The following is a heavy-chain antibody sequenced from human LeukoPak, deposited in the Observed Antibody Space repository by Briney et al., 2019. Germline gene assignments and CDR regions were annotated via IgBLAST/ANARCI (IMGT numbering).Heavy chain of an antibody. CDR2: IFPGDSQT. CDR1: GYSFTNYW. V-gene: IGHV5-51*01. Sequence: GESLKISCKVSGYSFTNYWIGWVRQLPGQGLEYMGVIFPGDSQTRYSPSFQGQVTISADKSISTLYLQWTALQASDTAMYCCASQLAARPGGFDFWGQGTLVTVSS. D-gene: IGHD6-6*01. CDR3: ASQLAARPGGFDF. J-gene: IGHJ4*02.